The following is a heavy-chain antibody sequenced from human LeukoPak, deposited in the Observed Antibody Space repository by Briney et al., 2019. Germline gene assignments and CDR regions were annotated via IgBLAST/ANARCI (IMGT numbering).Heavy chain of an antibody. V-gene: IGHV3-23*01. CDR1: GFTFSSYA. CDR3: AKEFERFGELPNLFDY. CDR2: ISGSGANT. D-gene: IGHD3-10*01. J-gene: IGHJ4*02. Sequence: GGSLRLSCAASGFTFSSYAMTWVRQAPGKGLEWVSTISGSGANTYYADSVKGRFTISRDNSKNTLYLQMNSLRAEDTAVYYCAKEFERFGELPNLFDYWGQGTLVTVSS.